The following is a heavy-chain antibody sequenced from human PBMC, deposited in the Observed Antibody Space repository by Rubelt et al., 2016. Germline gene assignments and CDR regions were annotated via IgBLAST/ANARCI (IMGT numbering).Heavy chain of an antibody. D-gene: IGHD2-15*01. Sequence: QLQLQQWGAGLVKPSETLSLTCNVSGGSISGFYWSWIRQSPGRGLEWIGEISHGGGTNYNPSLKSRLIISLDTPRNHFSRSLNSVTASEPAIYYWAGGTTCSNGGTFDIWGQGTVVTVAS. CDR1: GGSISGFY. V-gene: IGHV4-34*01. J-gene: IGHJ3*02. CDR2: ISHGGGT. CDR3: AGGTTCSNGGTFDI.